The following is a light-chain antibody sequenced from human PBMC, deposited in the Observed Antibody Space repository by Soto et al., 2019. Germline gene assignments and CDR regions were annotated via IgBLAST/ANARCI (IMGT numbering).Light chain of an antibody. CDR3: QHYNTYSYT. CDR1: QSISSW. V-gene: IGKV1-5*01. Sequence: DIQMTQSPSALSASVGDRVTITCRASQSISSWLAWYQQKPGKAPKLLIYDASSLESRVPSRFSGSGSGTEFSLTIRGLRPDDFATYYCQHYNTYSYTWGQGPKLEI. J-gene: IGKJ2*01. CDR2: DAS.